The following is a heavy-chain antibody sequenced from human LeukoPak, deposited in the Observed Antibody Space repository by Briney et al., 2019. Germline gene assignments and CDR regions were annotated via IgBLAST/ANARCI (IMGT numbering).Heavy chain of an antibody. CDR2: ISYDGSNK. CDR3: ARDSFEARYSSLDY. Sequence: GGSLRLSCAASGFTFSSYAMHWVRQAPGKGLEWVAVISYDGSNKYYADSVKGRFTISRDNSKNALYLQMNSLRAEDTAVYYCARDSFEARYSSLDYWGQGTLVTVSS. J-gene: IGHJ4*02. D-gene: IGHD6-13*01. V-gene: IGHV3-30-3*01. CDR1: GFTFSSYA.